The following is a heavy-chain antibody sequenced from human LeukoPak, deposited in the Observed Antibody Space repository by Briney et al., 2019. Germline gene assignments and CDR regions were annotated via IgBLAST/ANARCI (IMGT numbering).Heavy chain of an antibody. V-gene: IGHV1-69*05. Sequence: SVKVSSKASGGTFSSYAISWVRQAPGQGLEWMGRIIPIFGTANYAQRFQGRVTITTDESTSTAYMELSSLRSEDTAVYYCARDYFAGGWMVDAFDIWGQGTMVTVSS. D-gene: IGHD6-19*01. CDR2: IIPIFGTA. CDR1: GGTFSSYA. CDR3: ARDYFAGGWMVDAFDI. J-gene: IGHJ3*02.